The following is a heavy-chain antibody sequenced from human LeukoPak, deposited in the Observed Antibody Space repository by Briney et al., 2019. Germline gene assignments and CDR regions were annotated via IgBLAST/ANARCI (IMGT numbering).Heavy chain of an antibody. Sequence: ASVKVSCKASGYTFTSYGISWVRQAPGQGLEWMGWISAYNGDTNYAQKLQGRVTMTTDTSTSTAYMELRSLRSDDTAVYYCARVPLPYYYMDVWGKGTTVTVSS. J-gene: IGHJ6*03. CDR1: GYTFTSYG. CDR2: ISAYNGDT. V-gene: IGHV1-18*01. CDR3: ARVPLPYYYMDV.